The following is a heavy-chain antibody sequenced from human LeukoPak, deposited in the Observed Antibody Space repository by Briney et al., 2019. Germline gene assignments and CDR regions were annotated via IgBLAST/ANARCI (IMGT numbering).Heavy chain of an antibody. CDR1: GGSISSYY. J-gene: IGHJ6*02. CDR3: ARDPGLRRYGMDV. V-gene: IGHV4-59*01. CDR2: IYYSGST. Sequence: SETLSLTCTVSGGSISSYYWSWIRQPPGKGLEWIGYIYYSGSTNYNPSLKSRVTISVDTSKNQFSLRLSSVTAADTAVYYCARDPGLRRYGMDVWGQGTTVTVSS. D-gene: IGHD4-17*01.